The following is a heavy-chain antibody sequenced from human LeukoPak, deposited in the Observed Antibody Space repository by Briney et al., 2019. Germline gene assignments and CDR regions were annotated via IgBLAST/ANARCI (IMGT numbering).Heavy chain of an antibody. J-gene: IGHJ4*02. D-gene: IGHD2-2*01. CDR3: ARYCSSTSCRALDY. Sequence: SQTLSLTCTVSGGSISSDGYYWSWIRQHPGKGLEWIGYIYYSGSTYYNPSLKSRVTISVDTSKNQFSLKLSSVTAADTAVYYCARYCSSTSCRALDYWGQGTLVTVSS. V-gene: IGHV4-31*03. CDR2: IYYSGST. CDR1: GGSISSDGYY.